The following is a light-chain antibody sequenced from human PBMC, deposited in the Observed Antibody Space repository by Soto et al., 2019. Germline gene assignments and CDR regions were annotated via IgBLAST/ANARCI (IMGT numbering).Light chain of an antibody. CDR1: QSISIW. CDR3: QQYNSYPWT. CDR2: KAS. Sequence: DIQMTQSPSTLSASVGDTVTITCRASQSISIWLAWHQQKPGKAPKLLISKASSLESGVPSRFSGSGSGTEFTLTISSLQPDDFATYYCQQYNSYPWTFGQGTKVDIK. J-gene: IGKJ1*01. V-gene: IGKV1-5*03.